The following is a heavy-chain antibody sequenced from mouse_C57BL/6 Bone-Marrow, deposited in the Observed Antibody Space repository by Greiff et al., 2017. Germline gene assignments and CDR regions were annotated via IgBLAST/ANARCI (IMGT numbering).Heavy chain of an antibody. V-gene: IGHV1-81*01. Sequence: VQRVESGAELVRPGASVKMSCKASGYTFTSYGMRWVKQRPGQGLEWIGEIYPSSGNTYYNQKFKGKATLTADKSSSTAYMELRSLTSEDSAVYFCARQRLRKRGYAMDYWGQGTSVTVSS. CDR1: GYTFTSYG. J-gene: IGHJ4*01. CDR3: ARQRLRKRGYAMDY. CDR2: IYPSSGNT.